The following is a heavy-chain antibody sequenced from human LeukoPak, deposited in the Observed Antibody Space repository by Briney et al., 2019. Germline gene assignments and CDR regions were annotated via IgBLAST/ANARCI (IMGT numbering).Heavy chain of an antibody. Sequence: GASVKVSCKASGYTFTSYGMSWVRQAPGQGLEWTGWISAYNGNTNYAQKLQGRVTMTTDTSTSTAYMELRSLRSDDTAVYYCARVSYCGGDCYLTDFDYWGQGTLVTVSS. CDR2: ISAYNGNT. CDR1: GYTFTSYG. J-gene: IGHJ4*02. V-gene: IGHV1-18*01. D-gene: IGHD2-21*01. CDR3: ARVSYCGGDCYLTDFDY.